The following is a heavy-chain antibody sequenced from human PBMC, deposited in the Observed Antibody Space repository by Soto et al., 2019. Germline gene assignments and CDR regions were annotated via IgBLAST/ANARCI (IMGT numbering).Heavy chain of an antibody. J-gene: IGHJ4*02. CDR2: SNSYATTK. Sequence: EVQLVESGGGLVQPGGSLRLSCVASGFTFRSSWMHWVRHAPGKGLVWVSRSNSYATTKNYTDDVQGRFTIAKDNAEKTLYLQMDSLTAEDPAVYYCARGPTGWYGYDDWGQGTLGTVSS. CDR3: ARGPTGWYGYDD. D-gene: IGHD6-19*01. CDR1: GFTFRSSW. V-gene: IGHV3-74*01.